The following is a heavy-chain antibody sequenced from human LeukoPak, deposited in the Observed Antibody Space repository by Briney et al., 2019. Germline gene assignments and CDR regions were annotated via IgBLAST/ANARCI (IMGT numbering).Heavy chain of an antibody. D-gene: IGHD1-20*01. CDR2: ISDTGGNT. J-gene: IGHJ4*02. CDR3: ARKIPGTTYFDC. Sequence: PGGSLRLSCAASGFTFSNYAMTWVRQAPGKGLEWVSSISDTGGNTYYADSVRGRFTISRDNAKNSLYLQMNSLRAEDTAVYYCARKIPGTTYFDCWGQGTLVTVSS. CDR1: GFTFSNYA. V-gene: IGHV3-23*01.